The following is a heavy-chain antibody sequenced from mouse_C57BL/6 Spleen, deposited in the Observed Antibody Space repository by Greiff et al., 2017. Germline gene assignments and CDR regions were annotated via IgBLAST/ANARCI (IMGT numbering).Heavy chain of an antibody. D-gene: IGHD2-2*01. V-gene: IGHV14-4*01. CDR3: TNGYDRDWYFDV. J-gene: IGHJ1*03. Sequence: EVKLQQSGAELVRPGASVKLSCTASGFNIKDDYMHWVKQRPEQGLEWIGWIDPENGDTEYASKFQGKATITADTSSNTAYLQLSSLTSEDTAVYYCTNGYDRDWYFDVWGTGTTVTVSS. CDR2: IDPENGDT. CDR1: GFNIKDDY.